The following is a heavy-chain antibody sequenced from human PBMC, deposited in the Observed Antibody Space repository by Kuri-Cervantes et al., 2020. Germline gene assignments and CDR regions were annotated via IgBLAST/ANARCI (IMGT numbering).Heavy chain of an antibody. V-gene: IGHV3-33*01. CDR3: ARDGPLAAAGYYYYYGMDV. D-gene: IGHD6-13*01. CDR1: GFTFSSYG. Sequence: GGSLRLSCAAFGFTFSSYGMHWVRQAPGKGLEWVAVIWYDGSNKYYADSVKGRFTISRDNSKNTLYLQMNSLRAEDTAVYYCARDGPLAAAGYYYYYGMDVWGQGPTVPVSS. CDR2: IWYDGSNK. J-gene: IGHJ6*02.